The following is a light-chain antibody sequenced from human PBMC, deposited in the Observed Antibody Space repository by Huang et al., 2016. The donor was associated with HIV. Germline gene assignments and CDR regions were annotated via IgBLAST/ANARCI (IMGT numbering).Light chain of an antibody. Sequence: DIQMTQSPSSLSASVGDIVTITCRASPSISSYLNWYQQKPGKAPNLLIYASSSLQRWVPSSFSGSGSGTYFTLTISSLQPEDFATYYCQQSYSTPRTFGQGTKVEIK. CDR3: QQSYSTPRT. J-gene: IGKJ1*01. CDR1: PSISSY. V-gene: IGKV1-39*01. CDR2: ASS.